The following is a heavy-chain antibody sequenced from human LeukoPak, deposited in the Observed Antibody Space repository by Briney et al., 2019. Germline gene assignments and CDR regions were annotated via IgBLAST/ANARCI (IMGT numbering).Heavy chain of an antibody. Sequence: GGSLRLSCAASGFTFSSYAMSWVRQAPGKGLEWVSGISGSGGSTYYADSVKGRFTISRDNSKNTLYLQMNSLRAEDTALYYCTTTLRFLEWPKGTFHYWGQGTLVTVSS. CDR1: GFTFSSYA. J-gene: IGHJ4*02. CDR3: TTTLRFLEWPKGTFHY. D-gene: IGHD3-3*01. CDR2: ISGSGGST. V-gene: IGHV3-23*01.